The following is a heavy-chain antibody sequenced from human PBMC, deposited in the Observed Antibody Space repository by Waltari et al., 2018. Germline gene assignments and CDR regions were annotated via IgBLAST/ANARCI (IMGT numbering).Heavy chain of an antibody. CDR3: ASAITMIVPPDY. D-gene: IGHD3-22*01. V-gene: IGHV1-46*01. Sequence: QVQQEQSGAEVKKPGASVKASCKASVYTFTNYSMHWVRQAPGQGLEWMGKINPRGDSTSDAQKFQGRVTITADESTSTAYMELSSLRSEDTAVYYCASAITMIVPPDYWGQGTLVTVSS. CDR2: INPRGDST. CDR1: VYTFTNYS. J-gene: IGHJ4*02.